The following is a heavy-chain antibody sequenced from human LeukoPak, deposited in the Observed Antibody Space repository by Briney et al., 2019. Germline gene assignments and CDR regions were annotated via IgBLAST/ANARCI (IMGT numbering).Heavy chain of an antibody. J-gene: IGHJ6*03. D-gene: IGHD5-12*01. CDR2: IYYSGST. Sequence: PSETLSLTCTVSGGSISSYSWSWIRQPPGKGLEWIGYIYYSGSTNYNPSLKSRVTISVDTSKNQFSLELRSVTAADTAVYYCARQRGSTYYYMDVWGKGTTVTVSS. CDR3: ARQRGSTYYYMDV. CDR1: GGSISSYS. V-gene: IGHV4-59*01.